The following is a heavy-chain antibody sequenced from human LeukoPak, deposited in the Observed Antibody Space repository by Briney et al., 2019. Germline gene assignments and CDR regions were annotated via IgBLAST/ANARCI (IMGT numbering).Heavy chain of an antibody. Sequence: SETLSLTCAVYGGSFSGFYWSWIRQSPGKGLEWIGEINHSGDTNYNPSPKSRLTISVDTSKNHVSLNLSSVTAADTAVYYCHLVRGGGYFDYWGQGILVTVSS. CDR1: GGSFSGFY. CDR2: INHSGDT. CDR3: HLVRGGGYFDY. V-gene: IGHV4-34*01. J-gene: IGHJ4*02. D-gene: IGHD3-10*01.